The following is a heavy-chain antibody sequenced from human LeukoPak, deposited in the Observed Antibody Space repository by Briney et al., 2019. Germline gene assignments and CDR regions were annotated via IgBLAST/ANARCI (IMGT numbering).Heavy chain of an antibody. D-gene: IGHD2-15*01. CDR3: AKDPGYCSGGSCYIY. V-gene: IGHV3-23*01. J-gene: IGHJ4*02. Sequence: AGGSLRLSCAASGFTFNNFAMNWVRQAPGKGLEWVSSISGSGGTTYYGDSVKGRFTISRDNSKNTLYLQMNSLGADDTAVYYCAKDPGYCSGGSCYIYWGQGTLVTVSS. CDR1: GFTFNNFA. CDR2: ISGSGGTT.